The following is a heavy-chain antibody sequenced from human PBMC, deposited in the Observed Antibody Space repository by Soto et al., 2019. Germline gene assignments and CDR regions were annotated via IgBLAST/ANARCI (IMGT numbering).Heavy chain of an antibody. D-gene: IGHD1-20*01. J-gene: IGHJ4*02. Sequence: PGGSLRLSCATSGFTFKTYWMTWVRQTPGKGLEWVANIKPDGGERYYADSVKGRFTISRDNAKNSLYLQMNNLRVEDTAVYYCAIRYTDYWGQGTPVTSPQ. V-gene: IGHV3-7*01. CDR3: AIRYTDY. CDR1: GFTFKTYW. CDR2: IKPDGGER.